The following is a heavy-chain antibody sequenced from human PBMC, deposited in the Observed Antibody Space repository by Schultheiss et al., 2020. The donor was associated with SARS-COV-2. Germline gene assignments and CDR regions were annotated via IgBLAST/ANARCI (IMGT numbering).Heavy chain of an antibody. J-gene: IGHJ4*02. D-gene: IGHD6-19*01. V-gene: IGHV4-39*01. CDR2: IYYSGST. Sequence: SETLSLTCTVSGGSISSSSYYWGWIRQPPGKGLEWIGSIYYSGSTYYNPSLKSRVTISVDTSKNQFSLKLSSVTAADTAVYYCATDPRIAVAGTYNWGQGTLVTVSS. CDR1: GGSISSSSYY. CDR3: ATDPRIAVAGTYN.